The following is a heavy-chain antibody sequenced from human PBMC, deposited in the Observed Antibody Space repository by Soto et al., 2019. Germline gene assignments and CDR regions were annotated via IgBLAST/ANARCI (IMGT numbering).Heavy chain of an antibody. Sequence: PGASVKVSCKASGYTFTGYYMHWVRQAPGQGLAWMGWINPNSGGTNYVQKFQGRVTMTRDTSISTAYMELSRLRSGDTAVYYCAPTPVTGTRVKPIYYYYYYGMDVWGQGTTVTVSS. CDR1: GYTFTGYY. D-gene: IGHD1-7*01. J-gene: IGHJ6*02. CDR3: APTPVTGTRVKPIYYYYYYGMDV. CDR2: INPNSGGT. V-gene: IGHV1-2*02.